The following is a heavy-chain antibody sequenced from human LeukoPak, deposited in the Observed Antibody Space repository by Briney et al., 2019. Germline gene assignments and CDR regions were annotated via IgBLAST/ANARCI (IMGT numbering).Heavy chain of an antibody. CDR3: ARDGTEYYGMDV. Sequence: GGSLRLSCAASGFTFDDYAMHWVRQAPGKGLEWVSLISGDGSTTYYADSVKGRFTISRDNSKNSLYLLMNSLIAADTAVYYCARDGTEYYGMDVWGQGTTVTVSS. V-gene: IGHV3-43*02. CDR2: ISGDGSTT. D-gene: IGHD3/OR15-3a*01. J-gene: IGHJ6*02. CDR1: GFTFDDYA.